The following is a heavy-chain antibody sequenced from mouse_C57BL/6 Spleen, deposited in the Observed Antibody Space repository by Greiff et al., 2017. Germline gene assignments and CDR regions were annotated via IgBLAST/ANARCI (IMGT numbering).Heavy chain of an antibody. CDR1: GYTFTDYE. CDR2: IDPETGGT. D-gene: IGHD2-3*01. V-gene: IGHV1-15*01. J-gene: IGHJ3*01. Sequence: QVQLQQSGAELVRPGASVTLSCKASGYTFTDYEMHWVKQTPVHGLEWIGAIDPETGGTAYNQKFKGKAILTADKSSSTAYMELRSLTSEDSAVYYCTRVGDGFPFAYWGQGTLVTVSA. CDR3: TRVGDGFPFAY.